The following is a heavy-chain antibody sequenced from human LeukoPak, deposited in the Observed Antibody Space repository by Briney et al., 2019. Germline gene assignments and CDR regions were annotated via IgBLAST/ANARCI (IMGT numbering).Heavy chain of an antibody. CDR3: ATVSAYDYYFDC. D-gene: IGHD5-12*01. Sequence: ASVKVSCKASGYTFTSYGISWVRQAPGQGLEWMGWINPNSGGTNYAQKFQGRVTMTRDTSISTAYMELSSLRSDDTAVYYCATVSAYDYYFDCWGQGTLVTVSS. CDR2: INPNSGGT. V-gene: IGHV1-2*02. J-gene: IGHJ4*02. CDR1: GYTFTSYG.